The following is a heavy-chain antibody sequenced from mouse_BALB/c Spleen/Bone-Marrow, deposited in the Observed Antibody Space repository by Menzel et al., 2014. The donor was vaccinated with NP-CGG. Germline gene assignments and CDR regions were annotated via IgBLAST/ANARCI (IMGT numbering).Heavy chain of an antibody. V-gene: IGHV4-1*02. Sequence: EVKLVESGGGLVQPGGSLKLSCAASGFDFSRYWMSWVRQAPGKGLEWIGEINPDSRTINSTPSLKDKFIISRDNGKNTLYLQMRKVRSEDTALYYCARRDYYYGMDYWGQGTPVTVSS. CDR2: INPDSRTI. CDR3: ARRDYYYGMDY. J-gene: IGHJ4*01. CDR1: GFDFSRYW. D-gene: IGHD3-3*01.